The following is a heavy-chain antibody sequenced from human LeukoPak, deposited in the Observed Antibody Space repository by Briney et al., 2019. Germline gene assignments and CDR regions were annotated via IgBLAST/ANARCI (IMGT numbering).Heavy chain of an antibody. J-gene: IGHJ4*02. Sequence: GGSLRLSCAGSGFIFNNYAMHWVRQPPGKGLGWVSGISWNSGSIDYADSVKGRFTISRDNAKNSLYLQLNSLRVEDTAFYYCAKDNRRHYTSGPNPDSLHWGQGALVTVSS. V-gene: IGHV3-9*01. CDR3: AKDNRRHYTSGPNPDSLH. CDR1: GFIFNNYA. D-gene: IGHD6-19*01. CDR2: ISWNSGSI.